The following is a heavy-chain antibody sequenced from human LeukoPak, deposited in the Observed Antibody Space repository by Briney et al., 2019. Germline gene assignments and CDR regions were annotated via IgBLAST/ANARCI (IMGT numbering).Heavy chain of an antibody. V-gene: IGHV3-53*01. CDR1: GFTVSSNY. CDR3: ASWPGGWYGEDS. Sequence: PGGSLRLSCEASGFTVSSNYMSWVRQAPGKGLEWVSVIYGGGSTYYADSVKGRFTISRDTSKNTLYLQMSSLRAEDTAVYYCASWPGGWYGEDSWGQGTLVTVSS. J-gene: IGHJ4*02. D-gene: IGHD6-19*01. CDR2: IYGGGST.